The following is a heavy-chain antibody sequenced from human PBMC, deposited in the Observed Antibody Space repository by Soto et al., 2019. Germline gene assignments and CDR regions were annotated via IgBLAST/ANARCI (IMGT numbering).Heavy chain of an antibody. CDR3: ARAIAVAGLFDY. J-gene: IGHJ4*02. CDR2: IYYSGST. CDR1: GGSISSGGYY. V-gene: IGHV4-61*08. D-gene: IGHD6-19*01. Sequence: SETLSLTCTVSGGSISSGGYYWSWILQHPGKGLEWIGYIYYSGSTNYNPSLKSRVTISVDTSKNQFSLKLSSVTAADTAVYYCARAIAVAGLFDYWGQGTLVTVSS.